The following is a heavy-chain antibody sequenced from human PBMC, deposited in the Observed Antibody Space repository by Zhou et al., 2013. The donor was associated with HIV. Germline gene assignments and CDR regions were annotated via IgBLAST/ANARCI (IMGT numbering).Heavy chain of an antibody. J-gene: IGHJ4*02. D-gene: IGHD6-13*01. Sequence: QVQLVQSGAEVKKPGSSVKVSCKASGGTFSSYAISWVRQAPGQGLEWMGRIIPMFGIANYAQKFQGRVTITADKSTSTAYMELSSLRSEDTAVYYCAVEESSHAGGYWGQGTLVTVSS. CDR1: GGTFSSYA. CDR2: IIPMFGIA. CDR3: AVEESSHAGGY. V-gene: IGHV1-69*04.